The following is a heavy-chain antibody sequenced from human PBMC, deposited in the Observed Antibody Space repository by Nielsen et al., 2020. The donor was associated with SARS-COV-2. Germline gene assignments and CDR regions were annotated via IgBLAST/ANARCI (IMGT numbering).Heavy chain of an antibody. D-gene: IGHD2-2*01. V-gene: IGHV1-69*02. CDR2: IIPILGIA. Sequence: WVRQAPGQGLEWMGRIIPILGIANYAQKFQGRVTITADESTSTAYMELSSLRSEDTAVYYCARSDVVVPDKGGDWYFDLWGRGTLVTVSS. J-gene: IGHJ2*01. CDR3: ARSDVVVPDKGGDWYFDL.